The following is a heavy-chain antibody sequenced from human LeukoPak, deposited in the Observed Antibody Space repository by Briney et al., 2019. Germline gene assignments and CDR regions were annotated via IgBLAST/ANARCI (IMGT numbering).Heavy chain of an antibody. Sequence: PSETLSLTCTVSGGSISSYYWSWIRQPPGKGLEWIGYIYYSGSTNYNPSLKSRVTISVDTSKNQFSLKLSSVTAADTAVYYCARLYDFSHFDYWGQGTLVTVSS. J-gene: IGHJ4*02. CDR1: GGSISSYY. CDR3: ARLYDFSHFDY. V-gene: IGHV4-59*01. D-gene: IGHD3-3*01. CDR2: IYYSGST.